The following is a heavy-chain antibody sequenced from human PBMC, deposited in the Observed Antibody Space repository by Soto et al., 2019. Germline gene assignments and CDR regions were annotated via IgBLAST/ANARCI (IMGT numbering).Heavy chain of an antibody. CDR3: ATDFYGSRDY. V-gene: IGHV3-74*01. CDR1: GFTFGSSW. J-gene: IGHJ4*02. CDR2: INYDGSST. D-gene: IGHD3-10*01. Sequence: EVQLVESGGGLVQHGGSLRLSCAASGFTFGSSWMHWVRQAPGKGLVWVSRINYDGSSTSYADSVKGRFTISRDNAKNTLSLQMSSLRAEDTAVYYCATDFYGSRDYWGQGTLVTVSS.